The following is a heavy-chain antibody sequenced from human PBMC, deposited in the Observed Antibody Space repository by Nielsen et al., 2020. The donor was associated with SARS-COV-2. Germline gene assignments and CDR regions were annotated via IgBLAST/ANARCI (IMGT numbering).Heavy chain of an antibody. CDR2: INPSGGST. CDR1: GYTFTSYY. D-gene: IGHD3-9*01. V-gene: IGHV1-46*01. Sequence: ASVKVSCKASGYTFTSYYMHWVRQAPGQGLEWMGVINPSGGSTSYAQKFQGRVTMTRDTSTSTVYMELSSLRSEDTAVYYCARDVNLTGYYSYWGQGTLVTVSS. CDR3: ARDVNLTGYYSY. J-gene: IGHJ4*02.